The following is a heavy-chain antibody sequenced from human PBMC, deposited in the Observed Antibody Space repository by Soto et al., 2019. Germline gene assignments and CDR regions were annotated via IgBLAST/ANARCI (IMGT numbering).Heavy chain of an antibody. CDR2: IYYNGNT. Sequence: PSETLSLTCTVSGVSVSSGSYYWSWIRQPPGKGLEWIGYIYYNGNTNYNPSLKSRVTKPVDMSKNQFSLKLTSVTAADTAVYYCAREEYYDSSGYARAFDIWGQGTMVTVSS. CDR1: GVSVSSGSYY. J-gene: IGHJ3*02. CDR3: AREEYYDSSGYARAFDI. D-gene: IGHD3-22*01. V-gene: IGHV4-61*01.